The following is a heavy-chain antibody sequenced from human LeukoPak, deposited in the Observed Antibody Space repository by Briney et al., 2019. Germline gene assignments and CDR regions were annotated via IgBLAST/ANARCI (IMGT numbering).Heavy chain of an antibody. D-gene: IGHD1-7*01. J-gene: IGHJ5*02. CDR2: ISRASESI. V-gene: IGHV3-21*01. CDR1: GFTFSSYA. Sequence: GGSLRLSCAASGFTFSSYATSWVRQAPGKGLEWVSIISRASESIFYADSVKGRFTISRDNAKNSLYLQMNGLRAEDTAAYYCARGATDTTRWFDPWGQGTLVTVSS. CDR3: ARGATDTTRWFDP.